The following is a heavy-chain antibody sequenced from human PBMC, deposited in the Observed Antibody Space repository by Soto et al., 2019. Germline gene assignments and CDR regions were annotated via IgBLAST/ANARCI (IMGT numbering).Heavy chain of an antibody. Sequence: PGGSLRLSCTASGFTFRIYGMHWVRQAPGKGLEWLALISYTGSKTSFADSVKGRFTISRDNSKSTLSLQMNSLRVEDTAVYYCVRGYPFHQTGTGACWGQGSLVTVSS. CDR3: VRGYPFHQTGTGAC. CDR1: GFTFRIYG. J-gene: IGHJ4*02. CDR2: ISYTGSKT. V-gene: IGHV3-30*03. D-gene: IGHD1-7*01.